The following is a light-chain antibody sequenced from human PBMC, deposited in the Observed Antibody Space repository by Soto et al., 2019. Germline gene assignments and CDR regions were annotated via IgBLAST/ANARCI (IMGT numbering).Light chain of an antibody. Sequence: EIVMTQSPATLSVSPGERATLSCRASQSVSNNLAWYQKKPGHAPRLLIYGASTRATGIPARFSGGGSGTEFTLTISSLQSEDFAVYYCQQYNNWWTFGQGTRVEI. CDR3: QQYNNWWT. V-gene: IGKV3-15*01. CDR1: QSVSNN. CDR2: GAS. J-gene: IGKJ1*01.